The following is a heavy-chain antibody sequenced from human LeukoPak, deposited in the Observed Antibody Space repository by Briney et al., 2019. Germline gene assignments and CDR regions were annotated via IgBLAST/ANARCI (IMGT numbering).Heavy chain of an antibody. CDR1: GFTFSSYS. D-gene: IGHD2-2*01. CDR2: ISSSSSNI. Sequence: GGSLRLSCAASGFTFSSYSMNWVRQAPGKGLEWVSSISSSSSNIYYADSVKGRFTISRDNAKNSLYLQMNSLRAEDTDVYYCARGRLSGSSTSWFDPWGQGTLVTVSS. J-gene: IGHJ5*02. CDR3: ARGRLSGSSTSWFDP. V-gene: IGHV3-21*01.